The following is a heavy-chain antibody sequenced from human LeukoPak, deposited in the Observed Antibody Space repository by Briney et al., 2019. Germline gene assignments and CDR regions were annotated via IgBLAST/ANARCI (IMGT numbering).Heavy chain of an antibody. D-gene: IGHD4-11*01. J-gene: IGHJ5*02. CDR3: AKDHSPWGAVTTAFDP. CDR1: GFTFSSYA. Sequence: SGGSLRLSCAASGFTFSSYAMSWVRQAPGKGLEWVSAISGSGGSTYYADSVKGRFTISRDNSKNTLYLQMNSLRAEDTAVYYCAKDHSPWGAVTTAFDPWGQGTLVTVSS. CDR2: ISGSGGST. V-gene: IGHV3-23*01.